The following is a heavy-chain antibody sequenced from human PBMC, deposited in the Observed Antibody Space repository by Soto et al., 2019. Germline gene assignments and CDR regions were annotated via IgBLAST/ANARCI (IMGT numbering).Heavy chain of an antibody. CDR2: IYSGGNT. CDR3: ARDSTWIPYYHYGMDV. J-gene: IGHJ6*02. D-gene: IGHD5-18*01. CDR1: GFSVSSNY. Sequence: GGSLRLSCAASGFSVSSNYMSWVRQAPGKGLEWVSVIYSGGNTHYADSVKGRFTISRDNSKNTLYLQMNSLRAEDTAVYYCARDSTWIPYYHYGMDVWGQGTTVTVSS. V-gene: IGHV3-53*01.